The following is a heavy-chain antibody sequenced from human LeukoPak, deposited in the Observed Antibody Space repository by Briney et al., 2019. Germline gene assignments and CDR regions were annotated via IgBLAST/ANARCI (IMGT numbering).Heavy chain of an antibody. J-gene: IGHJ5*02. CDR1: GGSISSSNW. CDR2: IYDSGST. Sequence: SETLSLTCAVSGGSISSSNWWSWVRQPPGKGLEWIGSIYDSGSTYYNPSLKSRVTISVDTSKNQFSLKLNSVTAADTAVYYCARHYGPWGQGTLVTVSS. D-gene: IGHD3-10*01. V-gene: IGHV4-39*01. CDR3: ARHYGP.